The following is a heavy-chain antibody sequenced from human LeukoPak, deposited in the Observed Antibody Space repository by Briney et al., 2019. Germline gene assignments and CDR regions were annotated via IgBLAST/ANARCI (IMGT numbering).Heavy chain of an antibody. D-gene: IGHD3-10*01. CDR1: GFTFSSYG. V-gene: IGHV3-30*18. CDR3: AKEMGGYYYGSGSARSHYYYYGMDV. Sequence: GRSLRLSCAASGFTFSSYGMHWVRQAPGKGLEWVAVISYDGSNKYYADSVKGRFTISRDNSKNTLYLQMNSLRAEDTAVYYCAKEMGGYYYGSGSARSHYYYYGMDVWGQGTTVTVSS. CDR2: ISYDGSNK. J-gene: IGHJ6*02.